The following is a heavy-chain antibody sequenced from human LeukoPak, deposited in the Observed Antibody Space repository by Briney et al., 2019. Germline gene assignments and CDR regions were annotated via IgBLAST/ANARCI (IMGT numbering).Heavy chain of an antibody. J-gene: IGHJ6*02. V-gene: IGHV4-59*08. CDR1: GASITSYY. CDR3: ARHRPYYYDSSGYYSPYYYYGMDV. D-gene: IGHD3-22*01. CDR2: IYYNGNT. Sequence: SETLSLTCTVSGASITSYYWSWIRQPPGEGLEWIGYIYYNGNTIYSDSLRSRVTISVDTSKNQFSLKLSSVTAADTAVYYCARHRPYYYDSSGYYSPYYYYGMDVWGQGTTVTVSS.